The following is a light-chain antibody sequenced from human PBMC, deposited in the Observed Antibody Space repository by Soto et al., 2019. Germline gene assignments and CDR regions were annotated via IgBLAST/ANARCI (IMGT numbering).Light chain of an antibody. V-gene: IGKV1-5*03. J-gene: IGKJ1*01. CDR1: QSISSW. CDR3: QQYHTYCS. CDR2: KAS. Sequence: EIQMTQSPSTLSASVGDRVTINCRASQSISSWLAWYQQKPGKAPKLLIYKASSLQSGVPSRFSGSGSGTEFTLTISSLQPDDFATYYCQQYHTYCSFGQRTKVDI.